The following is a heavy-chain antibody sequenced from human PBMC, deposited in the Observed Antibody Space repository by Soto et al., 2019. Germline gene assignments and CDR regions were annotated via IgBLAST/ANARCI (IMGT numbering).Heavy chain of an antibody. CDR3: ARDRYAYGSGSYYLL. V-gene: IGHV1-3*01. J-gene: IGHJ4*02. D-gene: IGHD3-10*01. Sequence: QVQLVQSGAEVKKPGASVKVSCKASGYTFTSYAMHCVRQAPGQRLEWMGWINAGNGNTKYSQKFQGRVTITRDTSASTAYMELSSLRSEDTAVYYCARDRYAYGSGSYYLLWGQGTLVTVSS. CDR1: GYTFTSYA. CDR2: INAGNGNT.